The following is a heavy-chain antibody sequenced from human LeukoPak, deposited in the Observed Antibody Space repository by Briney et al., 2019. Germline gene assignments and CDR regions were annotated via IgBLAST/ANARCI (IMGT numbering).Heavy chain of an antibody. V-gene: IGHV1-58*02. Sequence: SVKVSCKASGFTFTSSAMQWVRQARGQRLEWIGWIVVGSGNTNYAQKFQERVTITRDMSTSTAYMELSSLRSEDTAVYYCAALTTVVTPGPTLAFDYWGQGTLVTVSS. CDR2: IVVGSGNT. CDR1: GFTFTSSA. D-gene: IGHD4-23*01. CDR3: AALTTVVTPGPTLAFDY. J-gene: IGHJ4*02.